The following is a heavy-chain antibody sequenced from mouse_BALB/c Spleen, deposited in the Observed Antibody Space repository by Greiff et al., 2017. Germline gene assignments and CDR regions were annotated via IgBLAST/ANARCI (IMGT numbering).Heavy chain of an antibody. CDR1: GYTFTSYY. D-gene: IGHD2-3*01. Sequence: QVQLQQSGAELVKPGASVKLSCKASGYTFTSYYMYWVKQRPGQGLEWIGEINPSNGGTNFNEKFKSKATLTVDKSSSTAYMQLSSLTSEDSAVYYCTRKGDGYYVGAMDYWGQGTSVTVSS. V-gene: IGHV1S81*02. CDR2: INPSNGGT. J-gene: IGHJ4*01. CDR3: TRKGDGYYVGAMDY.